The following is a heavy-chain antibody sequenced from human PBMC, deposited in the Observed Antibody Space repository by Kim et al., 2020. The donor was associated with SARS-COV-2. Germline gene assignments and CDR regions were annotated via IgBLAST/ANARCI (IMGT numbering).Heavy chain of an antibody. J-gene: IGHJ6*03. Sequence: GGSLRLSCTASGFRIRDYALSWVRHVPGRGLEWIGFIKSEPFGGANSYAASGRGRITSARDESKNLAYVESNSLEVEDTGVYYCTTYYAAITTGGDVWSKAPSAT. CDR1: GFRIRDYA. CDR3: TTYYAAITTGGDV. CDR2: IKSEPFGGAN. V-gene: IGHV3-49*04. D-gene: IGHD2-2*02.